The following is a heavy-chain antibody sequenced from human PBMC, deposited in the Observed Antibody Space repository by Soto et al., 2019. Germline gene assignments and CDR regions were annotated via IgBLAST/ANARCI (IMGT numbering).Heavy chain of an antibody. D-gene: IGHD6-13*01. CDR1: GGSISGSSYY. CDR2: IYYSGST. J-gene: IGHJ3*02. Sequence: QLQLQESGPGLVKPSETLSLTCTVSGGSISGSSYYWGWIRQPPGKGLEWIGSIYYSGSTYYNPSLKSRVTISVDTSKNQFSLKLSSVTAADTAVYYCARHGVAAAGTALDAFDIWGQGTMVTVSS. CDR3: ARHGVAAAGTALDAFDI. V-gene: IGHV4-39*01.